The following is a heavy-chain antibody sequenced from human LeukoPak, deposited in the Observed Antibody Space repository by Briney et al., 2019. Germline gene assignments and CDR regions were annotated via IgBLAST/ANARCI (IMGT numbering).Heavy chain of an antibody. J-gene: IGHJ6*02. Sequence: GGSLRLSCAASGFTFSHYSMNWVRQAPGRGLEWVSSISSSRSYIYYADSVKGRFTISRDNAKNSLYLQMNSLRAEDTAVYYCARDPLGTTGFYGMDVWGQGTTVTVSS. CDR3: ARDPLGTTGFYGMDV. CDR2: ISSSRSYI. D-gene: IGHD1-7*01. CDR1: GFTFSHYS. V-gene: IGHV3-21*01.